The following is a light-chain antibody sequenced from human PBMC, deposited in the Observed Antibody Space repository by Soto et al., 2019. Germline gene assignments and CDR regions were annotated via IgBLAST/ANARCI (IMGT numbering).Light chain of an antibody. CDR2: GAS. V-gene: IGKV3-15*01. Sequence: EIVMTQSPATLSVSPGERATLSCRASQSVSSNLAWYQQKPGQAPRLLIYGASTRATGIPARFSGSGSGTEFTLTISSLQSEDFAVSYCQQYNNWPRTFGQGTRWISN. CDR1: QSVSSN. J-gene: IGKJ1*01. CDR3: QQYNNWPRT.